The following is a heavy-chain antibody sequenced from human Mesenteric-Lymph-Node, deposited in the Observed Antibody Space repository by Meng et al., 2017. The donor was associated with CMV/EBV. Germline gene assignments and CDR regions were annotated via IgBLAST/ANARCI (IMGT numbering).Heavy chain of an antibody. Sequence: IYTSNWWTWVRQTPGKGLEWIGDVFHNGATNYNPSLESRVIMSLDLSQDQFFLSLRSVTAADTAVYYCARGLTTMLWSAMGWYFDLWGRGTLVTVSS. J-gene: IGHJ2*01. V-gene: IGHV4-4*02. D-gene: IGHD3-3*01. CDR3: ARGLTTMLWSAMGWYFDL. CDR2: VFHNGAT. CDR1: IYTSNW.